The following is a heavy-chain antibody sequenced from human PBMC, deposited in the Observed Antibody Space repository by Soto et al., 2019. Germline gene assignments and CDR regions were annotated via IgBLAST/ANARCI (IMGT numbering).Heavy chain of an antibody. J-gene: IGHJ6*02. CDR2: INTYNGNT. Sequence: VASVKVSCKTFGYTFTSYGIGWARQAPGQGLEWMGWINTYNGNTNYAQNLQGRVTLTTDTSTSTAYMELRSLRSNDTAIYYCAMVDVNVTPSPQDVWGQGTTVTVSS. V-gene: IGHV1-18*01. CDR3: AMVDVNVTPSPQDV. CDR1: GYTFTSYG. D-gene: IGHD3-16*02.